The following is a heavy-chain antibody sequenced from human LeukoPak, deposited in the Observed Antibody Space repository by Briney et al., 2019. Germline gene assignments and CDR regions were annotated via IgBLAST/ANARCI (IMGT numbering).Heavy chain of an antibody. CDR2: IISKTGGGTT. Sequence: GGSLRLSCAASGFTFTDVWMSWVRQTPGKGLEWVGRIISKTGGGTTDYAAPVKGRFTISRDDSKNTLYLQMNSLKAEDTAVFYCPPNRNVWLLGNGGRGTRVTVSS. V-gene: IGHV3-15*01. CDR3: PPNRNVWLLGN. D-gene: IGHD1-1*01. CDR1: GFTFTDVW. J-gene: IGHJ4*02.